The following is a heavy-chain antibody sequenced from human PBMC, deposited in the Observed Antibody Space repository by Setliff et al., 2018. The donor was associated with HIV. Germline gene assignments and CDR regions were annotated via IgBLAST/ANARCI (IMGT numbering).Heavy chain of an antibody. CDR3: ARESPDGLDY. CDR2: IYSNGIT. CDR1: GGSISSRSYY. V-gene: IGHV4-61*02. Sequence: SEILSLTCTVSGGSISSRSYYWSWLRQPAGKGLEWIGRIYSNGITNYTPSLESRVIISKDTSKNQFSLTLKSVTAADMAMYFCARESPDGLDYWGPGTLVTVSS. D-gene: IGHD2-8*01. J-gene: IGHJ4*02.